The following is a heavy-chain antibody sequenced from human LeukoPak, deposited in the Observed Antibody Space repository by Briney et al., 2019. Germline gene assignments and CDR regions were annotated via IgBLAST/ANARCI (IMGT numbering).Heavy chain of an antibody. Sequence: PGGSLRLSCAASGFTFEHYGMSWVRQAPGKGLEWVSGITWDGAKTGYADSVKGRFTISRDNAKKSLYVRMNSLRAEDTALYYCATSDQIIMMDAFDIWGQGTMVTVSS. CDR1: GFTFEHYG. D-gene: IGHD3-16*01. CDR2: ITWDGAKT. J-gene: IGHJ3*02. V-gene: IGHV3-20*04. CDR3: ATSDQIIMMDAFDI.